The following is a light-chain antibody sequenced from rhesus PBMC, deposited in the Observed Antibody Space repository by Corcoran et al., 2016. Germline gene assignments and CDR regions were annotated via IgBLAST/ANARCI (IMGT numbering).Light chain of an antibody. Sequence: DIVMTQTPLSLPVTPVEPASISCRSSQSLLHSGGKTYLDWYLQKPGQSPQLLIYEVSNRAAGVPDRCSGSGSEKVCPLTISRVEAEDVGVYYCLPAIQLPWTFGQGNKVEIK. J-gene: IGKJ1*01. CDR1: QSLLHSGGKTY. CDR2: EVS. V-gene: IGKV2-104*02. CDR3: LPAIQLPWT.